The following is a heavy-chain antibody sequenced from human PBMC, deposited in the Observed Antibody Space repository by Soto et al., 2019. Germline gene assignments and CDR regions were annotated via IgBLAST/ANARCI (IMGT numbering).Heavy chain of an antibody. CDR3: AKDPAGSGSYYYYGMDV. D-gene: IGHD3-10*01. J-gene: IGHJ6*02. CDR1: EFTFSSYA. CDR2: ISGSGGST. Sequence: EVQLLESGGGLVQPGGSLRLSCAASEFTFSSYAMSWVRQAPGKGLEWVSAISGSGGSTYYADSVKGRFTISRDNSKNTLYLQMNSLRAEDTAVYYCAKDPAGSGSYYYYGMDVWGQGTTVTVSS. V-gene: IGHV3-23*01.